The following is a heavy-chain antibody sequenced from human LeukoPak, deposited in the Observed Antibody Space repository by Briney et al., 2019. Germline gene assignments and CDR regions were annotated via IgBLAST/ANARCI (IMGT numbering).Heavy chain of an antibody. Sequence: SETLSLTCAVSGGSISSTNWWTWVRQPPGKGLEWIGEIYHSGSTNYNPSLKSRVTISLDKSKNQFSLKLSSVTAADTAVYYCARGTIVAWQLPPQYYFNYWGQGTLVTVSS. J-gene: IGHJ4*02. CDR3: ARGTIVAWQLPPQYYFNY. CDR2: IYHSGST. V-gene: IGHV4-4*02. D-gene: IGHD2-15*01. CDR1: GGSISSTNW.